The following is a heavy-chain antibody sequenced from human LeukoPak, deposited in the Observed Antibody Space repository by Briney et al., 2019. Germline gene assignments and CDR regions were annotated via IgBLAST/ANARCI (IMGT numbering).Heavy chain of an antibody. Sequence: GGSLRLSCAASGFIFSSFSMNWVRQAPGKGLEWVAVIWYDGSNKYYADSVKDRFTISRDNSKNSLYLQMNSLRAEDTAVYYCARALYGSGTYSTYWGQGTLVTVSS. CDR1: GFIFSSFS. V-gene: IGHV3-33*08. J-gene: IGHJ4*02. D-gene: IGHD3-10*01. CDR3: ARALYGSGTYSTY. CDR2: IWYDGSNK.